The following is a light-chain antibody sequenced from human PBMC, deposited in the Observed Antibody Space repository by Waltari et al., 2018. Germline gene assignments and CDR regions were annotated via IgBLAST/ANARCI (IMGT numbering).Light chain of an antibody. J-gene: IGLJ2*01. V-gene: IGLV3-21*03. CDR3: QVWDTSSNLHVV. CDR2: DDS. Sequence: SYVLTQPPSVSVAPGKTARITCGGNNIGSKSVNWYHQKPDQAPVLVVYDDSDRPSGIPERFSGSNSGNTATLTISRVEAGDEDDYYCQVWDTSSNLHVVFGGGAKLTVL. CDR1: NIGSKS.